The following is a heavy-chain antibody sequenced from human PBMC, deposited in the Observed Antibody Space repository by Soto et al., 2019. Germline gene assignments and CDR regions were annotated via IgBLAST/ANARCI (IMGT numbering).Heavy chain of an antibody. D-gene: IGHD2-15*01. V-gene: IGHV3-74*01. CDR3: ARPRWHYGMDV. CDR2: IDTDGSYT. CDR1: GFTFSSYW. J-gene: IGHJ6*02. Sequence: EVQLVESGGGLVQPGGSLRLSCAASGFTFSSYWMHWVRQTPGKGLVWVSRIDTDGSYTTYADSVKGRFTISRDNAKNTLYLQMNSLRVADTALYYCARPRWHYGMDVWGQGTTVTVS.